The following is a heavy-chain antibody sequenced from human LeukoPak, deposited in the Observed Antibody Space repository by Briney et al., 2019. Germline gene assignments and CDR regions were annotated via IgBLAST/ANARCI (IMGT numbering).Heavy chain of an antibody. Sequence: SETLSLTCTVSGGSISSSSYYWGWIRQPPGKGLEWIGSIYYSGSTYYNPSLKSRVTISVDTSKNQFSLKLSSVTAADTAVYYCARDGPLYYYGSGSYPHVSYWGQGTLVTVSS. J-gene: IGHJ4*02. CDR3: ARDGPLYYYGSGSYPHVSY. CDR1: GGSISSSSYY. V-gene: IGHV4-39*07. CDR2: IYYSGST. D-gene: IGHD3-10*01.